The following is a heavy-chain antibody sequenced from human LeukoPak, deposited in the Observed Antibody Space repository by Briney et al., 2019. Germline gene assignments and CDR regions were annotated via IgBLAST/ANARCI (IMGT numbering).Heavy chain of an antibody. CDR2: ISSSSSYI. CDR1: GFTFSSYS. J-gene: IGHJ4*02. Sequence: GGSLRLSCAASGFTFSSYSMNWVRQAPGKGLEWASSISSSSSYIYYADSVKGRFTISRDNAKNSLYLQMNSLRAEDTAVYYCARGLLWSGYSDFDYWGQGTLVTVSS. D-gene: IGHD3-3*01. CDR3: ARGLLWSGYSDFDY. V-gene: IGHV3-21*01.